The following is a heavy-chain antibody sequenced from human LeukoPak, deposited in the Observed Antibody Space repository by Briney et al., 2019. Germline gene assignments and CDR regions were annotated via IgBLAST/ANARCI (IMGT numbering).Heavy chain of an antibody. V-gene: IGHV3-33*01. D-gene: IGHD6-6*01. Sequence: PGGSLRLSCAASGFTFSSYGMHWVRQAPGKGLEWVAVIWYDGSNKYYADSVKGRFTISRDNSKNTLYLQMNSLRAEDTAVYYCARVSIAARLDYYYYMDVWGKGTTVTVSS. J-gene: IGHJ6*03. CDR3: ARVSIAARLDYYYYMDV. CDR1: GFTFSSYG. CDR2: IWYDGSNK.